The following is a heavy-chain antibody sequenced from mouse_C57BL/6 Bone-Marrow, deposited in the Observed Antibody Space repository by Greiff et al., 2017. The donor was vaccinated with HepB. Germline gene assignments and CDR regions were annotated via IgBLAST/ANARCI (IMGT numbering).Heavy chain of an antibody. CDR3: ARIPFNVLPHWYFDV. V-gene: IGHV2-9-1*01. CDR1: GFSLTSYA. Sequence: VKLVESGPGLVAPSQSLSITCTVSGFSLTSYAISWVRQPPGMGLEWLGVIWTGGVTNYNSALKSRLILSIDNSKSSVFLKMNSLQTDDTDRYYGARIPFNVLPHWYFDVWGTGTTVTVSS. D-gene: IGHD1-1*01. CDR2: IWTGGVT. J-gene: IGHJ1*03.